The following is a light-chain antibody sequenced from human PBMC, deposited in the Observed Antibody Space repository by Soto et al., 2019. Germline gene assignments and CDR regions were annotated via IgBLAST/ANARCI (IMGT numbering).Light chain of an antibody. V-gene: IGKV3-15*01. Sequence: EIVMTQSPATLSVSPGERATLSCRASQSVSSNLAWYQQKPGQPPRLVIYGASTRATRVPARFSGSGSGTEFTLTISSLQSEDFAVYSCQQYNDWPPITFGQGTRLEIK. CDR1: QSVSSN. J-gene: IGKJ5*01. CDR3: QQYNDWPPIT. CDR2: GAS.